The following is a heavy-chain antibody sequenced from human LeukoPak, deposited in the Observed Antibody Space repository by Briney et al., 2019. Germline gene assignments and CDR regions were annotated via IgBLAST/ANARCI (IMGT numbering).Heavy chain of an antibody. CDR3: ATSYYGSGSSNWFDP. V-gene: IGHV1-24*01. Sequence: GASVKVSCKVSGYTLTELSKHWVRQAPGKGLEWMGGFDPEDGETIYAQKFQGRVTMTEDTSTDTAYMELSSLRSEDTAAYYCATSYYGSGSSNWFDPWGQGTLVTVSS. CDR1: GYTLTELS. D-gene: IGHD3-10*01. CDR2: FDPEDGET. J-gene: IGHJ5*02.